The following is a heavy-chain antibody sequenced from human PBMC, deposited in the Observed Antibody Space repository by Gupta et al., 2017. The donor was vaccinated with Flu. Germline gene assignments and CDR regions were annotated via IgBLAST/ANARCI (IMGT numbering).Heavy chain of an antibody. D-gene: IGHD1-14*01. CDR2: IYYSGSA. CDR1: GGSISSGGHY. V-gene: IGHV4-31*03. J-gene: IGHJ6*02. CDR3: ARGPTFQYNSRGIGDYYYGMDV. Sequence: QVQLQESGPGLVKPSQTLSLTCTVSGGSISSGGHYWSWIRQRPGKGLEWIGYIYYSGSAYYSPSLKSRVRIAVDTSKNHFSLNLTSVTAADTAEYYCARGPTFQYNSRGIGDYYYGMDVWGQGTTVTVSS.